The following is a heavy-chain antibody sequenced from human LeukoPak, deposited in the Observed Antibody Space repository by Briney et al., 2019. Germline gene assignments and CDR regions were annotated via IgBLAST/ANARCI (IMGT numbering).Heavy chain of an antibody. Sequence: ASVKVSCKASGYTFTGYYMHWVRQAPGKGLEWMGGFDPEDGETIYAQKFQGRVTMTEDTSTDTAYMELSSLRSEDTAVYYCATESRGLLWFGDRWFDPWGQGTLVTVSS. CDR2: FDPEDGET. CDR1: GYTFTGYY. J-gene: IGHJ5*02. D-gene: IGHD3-10*01. V-gene: IGHV1-24*01. CDR3: ATESRGLLWFGDRWFDP.